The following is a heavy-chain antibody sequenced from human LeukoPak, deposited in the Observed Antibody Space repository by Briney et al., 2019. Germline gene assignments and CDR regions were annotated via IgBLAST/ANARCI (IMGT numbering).Heavy chain of an antibody. CDR1: GFTFSDYY. V-gene: IGHV3-66*02. CDR2: IYSGGST. J-gene: IGHJ5*02. CDR3: ARDTWELQHH. Sequence: PGGSLRLSCAASGFTFSDYYMSWVRQAPGKGLEWVSVIYSGGSTYYADSVKGRFTISRDNSKNTLYLQMNSLRAEDTAVYYCARDTWELQHHWGQGTLVTVSS. D-gene: IGHD1-26*01.